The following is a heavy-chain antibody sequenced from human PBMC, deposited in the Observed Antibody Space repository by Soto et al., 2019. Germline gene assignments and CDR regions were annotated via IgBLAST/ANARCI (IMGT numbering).Heavy chain of an antibody. V-gene: IGHV4-4*02. CDR2: IYHTGST. J-gene: IGHJ4*02. Sequence: PSETLSLTCAVSGGSISSGNWWSWVRQPPGKGLEWIGEIYHTGSTNYNPSLKSRVTISVDKSKNQFSLRLSSVTAADTAVYYCARATVLRYFDSLERPLHYFDYWGQGTLVTVSS. CDR3: ARATVLRYFDSLERPLHYFDY. D-gene: IGHD3-9*01. CDR1: GGSISSGNW.